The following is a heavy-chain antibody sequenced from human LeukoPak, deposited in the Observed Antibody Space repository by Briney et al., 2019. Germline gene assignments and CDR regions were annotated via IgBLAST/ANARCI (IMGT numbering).Heavy chain of an antibody. J-gene: IGHJ4*01. CDR2: ISAYNGNT. D-gene: IGHD3-3*01. Sequence: ASVKVSCKASGYTFTSYGISWVRQAPGQGLEWMGWISAYNGNTNYAQKLQGRVTMTTDTSTSTAYMELRSLRSDDTAVYYCARGPYRIDFWSDVDYWGQEPWSPSPQ. V-gene: IGHV1-18*01. CDR1: GYTFTSYG. CDR3: ARGPYRIDFWSDVDY.